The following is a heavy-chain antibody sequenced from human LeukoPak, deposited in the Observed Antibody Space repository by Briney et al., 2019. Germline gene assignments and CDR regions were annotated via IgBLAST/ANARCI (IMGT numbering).Heavy chain of an antibody. CDR3: ARRDITARLNWFDP. D-gene: IGHD5-12*01. CDR1: GGSISSSRYY. CDR2: IYYSGST. Sequence: SETLSLTCAVSGGSISSSRYYWGWIRQPPGKGLEWIGNIYYSGSTYYNPSLKSRVTISLDTSKNQFSLKLSSVTAADTAVYYCARRDITARLNWFDPWGQGTLVTVSS. V-gene: IGHV4-39*01. J-gene: IGHJ5*02.